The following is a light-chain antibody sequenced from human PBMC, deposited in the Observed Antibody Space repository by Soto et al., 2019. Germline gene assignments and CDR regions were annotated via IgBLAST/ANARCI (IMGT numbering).Light chain of an antibody. V-gene: IGLV2-14*01. CDR1: SSDVGGYNY. CDR2: EVR. J-gene: IGLJ3*02. CDR3: CSYTSSRTLV. Sequence: QSALTQPASVSGSPGQSITISCTGTSSDVGGYNYVSWYQQYPGKAPKMMIYEVRNRPSGISNRFSGSKSGNTASLTISGLQAEDEADYYCCSYTSSRTLVFGGGTKLTVL.